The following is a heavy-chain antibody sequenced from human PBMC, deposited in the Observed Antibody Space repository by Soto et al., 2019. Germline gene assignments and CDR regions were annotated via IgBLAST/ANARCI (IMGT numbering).Heavy chain of an antibody. CDR2: IYHRGNT. CDR1: GYSISSGFY. J-gene: IGHJ4*02. D-gene: IGHD4-4*01. CDR3: ARGSADFGNSIDY. V-gene: IGHV4-38-2*02. Sequence: SETLSLTGSVSGYSISSGFYWDWIRQPPGKGLEWIGSIYHRGNTYYNPSHNGRITISADTSQNQFSLKMTSVTAADTAVYSCARGSADFGNSIDYWGQGTLVTVSS.